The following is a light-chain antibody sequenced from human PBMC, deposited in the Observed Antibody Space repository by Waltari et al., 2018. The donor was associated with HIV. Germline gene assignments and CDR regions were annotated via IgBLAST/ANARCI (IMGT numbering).Light chain of an antibody. CDR2: DAS. J-gene: IGKJ1*01. V-gene: IGKV3-11*01. Sequence: EIVLTQFPATLSLSPGERATLSCRATQGVGTYLDWYQQKPAQAPRLLIYDASNRATGVPARFTGSGSGTDFTLTISSLEPEDFAVYYCQQRSRTFGQGTRVEIK. CDR1: QGVGTY. CDR3: QQRSRT.